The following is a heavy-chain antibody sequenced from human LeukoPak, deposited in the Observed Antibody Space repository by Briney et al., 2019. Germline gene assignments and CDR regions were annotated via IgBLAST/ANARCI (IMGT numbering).Heavy chain of an antibody. CDR2: ISGSGNDT. CDR1: GFTFNKYV. D-gene: IGHD3-10*01. J-gene: IGHJ3*01. Sequence: GGSLRLSCAASGFTFNKYVVSWVRQAPGKGLEWVSSISGSGNDTYYADSVKGRFTIARDNSKNALFLQMNTLRAEDAAVYYCAKEPTFGDRGVNDAFDVWGQGTRVIVSS. CDR3: AKEPTFGDRGVNDAFDV. V-gene: IGHV3-23*01.